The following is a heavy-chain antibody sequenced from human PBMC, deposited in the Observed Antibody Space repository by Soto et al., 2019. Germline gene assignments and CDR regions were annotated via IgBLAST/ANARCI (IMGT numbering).Heavy chain of an antibody. CDR2: ISAYNGNR. J-gene: IGHJ4*02. Sequence: QVPLVQSGPEVKKPGASVTVSCKTSGYTPTNYDIGWVRQAPGQGLEWMGWISAYNGNRNSAQKLQGRLTMTTDTSTKTAYMELSSLRSDDTAVYFCARALYRRGTYSAFDNWGQGTLVTVSS. CDR3: ARALYRRGTYSAFDN. D-gene: IGHD3-16*01. CDR1: GYTPTNYD. V-gene: IGHV1-18*01.